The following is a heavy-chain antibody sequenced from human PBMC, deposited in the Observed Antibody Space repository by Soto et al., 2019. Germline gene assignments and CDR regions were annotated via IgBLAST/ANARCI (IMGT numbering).Heavy chain of an antibody. CDR1: GGTFSSYA. CDR2: IIPIFGTA. CDR3: ARXXGSISSSPDYFDY. Sequence: QVQLVQSGAEVKKPGSSVKVSCKASGGTFSSYAISWVRQAPGQGLEWMGGIIPIFGTANYAQKFQGRVTITADESTSTAYMELSSLRSEDTAVYXXARXXGSISSSPDYFDYWGQGTLVTVSS. V-gene: IGHV1-69*01. D-gene: IGHD6-6*01. J-gene: IGHJ4*02.